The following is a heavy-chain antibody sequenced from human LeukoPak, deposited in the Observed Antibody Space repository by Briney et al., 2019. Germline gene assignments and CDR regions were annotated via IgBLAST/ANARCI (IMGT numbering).Heavy chain of an antibody. J-gene: IGHJ3*02. D-gene: IGHD2-2*01. CDR2: ISGSGGST. CDR1: GFTFSDYY. CDR3: AKDLGYCSSTSCYDAFDI. Sequence: GGSLRLSCAASGFTFSDYYMSWIRQAPGKGLEWVSAISGSGGSTYYADSVKGRFTITRDNSKNTLYLQMNSLRAEDTAVYYCAKDLGYCSSTSCYDAFDIWGQGTMVTVSS. V-gene: IGHV3-23*01.